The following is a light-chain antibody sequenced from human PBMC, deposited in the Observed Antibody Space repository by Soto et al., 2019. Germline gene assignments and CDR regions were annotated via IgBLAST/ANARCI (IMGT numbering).Light chain of an antibody. CDR2: RNN. CDR1: SSNIGSNY. Sequence: QSALAQPPSASGAPGQRFTISCSGSSSNIGSNYVYWYHQLPGTAPKLLIYRNNQRPSGVPDRFSGSKSGTSASLAISGLRSEDEADYYCAAWDDSLGEVFGTGTKVTVL. J-gene: IGLJ1*01. V-gene: IGLV1-47*01. CDR3: AAWDDSLGEV.